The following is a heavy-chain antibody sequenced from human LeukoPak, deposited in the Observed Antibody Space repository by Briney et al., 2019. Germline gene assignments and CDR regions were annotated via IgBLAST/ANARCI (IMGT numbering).Heavy chain of an antibody. CDR2: IYYSGST. CDR3: ARGSWGMGG. Sequence: PSETLSLTCTVSGGSISSSSYYWGWIRQPPGKGLEWIGSIYYSGSTYYNPSLKSRVAISVDTSKNQFSLKPSSVTAADTAVYFCARGSWGMGGWGQGAKVT. CDR1: GGSISSSSYY. J-gene: IGHJ6*02. V-gene: IGHV4-39*01.